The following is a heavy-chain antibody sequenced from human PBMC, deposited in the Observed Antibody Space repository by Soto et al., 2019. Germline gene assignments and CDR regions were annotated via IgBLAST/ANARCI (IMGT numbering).Heavy chain of an antibody. D-gene: IGHD6-19*01. Sequence: EVQLVESGGGLVQPGGSLRLSCAASGFTVSSNYMSWVRQAPGKGLEWVSVIYSGGSTYYADSVKGRFTISRDNSKNTLYLQMNSLRAEDTAVYYCARSPTSSGWYFFHYWGQGTLVTVSS. V-gene: IGHV3-66*01. CDR3: ARSPTSSGWYFFHY. CDR1: GFTVSSNY. J-gene: IGHJ4*02. CDR2: IYSGGST.